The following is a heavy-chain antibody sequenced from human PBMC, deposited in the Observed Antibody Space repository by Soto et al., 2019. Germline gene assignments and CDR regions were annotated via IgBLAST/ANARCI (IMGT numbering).Heavy chain of an antibody. Sequence: PGGSLRLSCAASGFTFSNAWINWVRQAPGKGLEWVGRIKSKTDGGTPDYAAPVKGRFAISRDDSKNMVYLQMNSLKTEDTGINCCTTDSYRSIIVVLWDYGGHGPLVPFS. CDR3: TTDSYRSIIVVLWDY. V-gene: IGHV3-15*07. D-gene: IGHD3-22*01. J-gene: IGHJ4*01. CDR2: IKSKTDGGTP. CDR1: GFTFSNAW.